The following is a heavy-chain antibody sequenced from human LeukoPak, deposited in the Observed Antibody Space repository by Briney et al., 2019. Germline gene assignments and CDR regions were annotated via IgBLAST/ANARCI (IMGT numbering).Heavy chain of an antibody. Sequence: GGSLRLSCAASGFTFSSYGVHWVRQAPGKRLEWVAVIWYDGSNKYYADSVKGRFTISRDNSKNTLYLQMNSLRAEDTAVYYCAREYMGFDYWGQGTLVTVSS. CDR3: AREYMGFDY. J-gene: IGHJ4*02. CDR2: IWYDGSNK. V-gene: IGHV3-33*01. CDR1: GFTFSSYG. D-gene: IGHD1-14*01.